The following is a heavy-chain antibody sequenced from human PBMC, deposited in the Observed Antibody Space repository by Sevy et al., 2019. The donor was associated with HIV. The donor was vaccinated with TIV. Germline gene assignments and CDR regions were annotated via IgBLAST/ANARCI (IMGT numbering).Heavy chain of an antibody. J-gene: IGHJ4*02. CDR1: GFTFSDYY. Sequence: GGSLRLSCVASGFTFSDYYMSWFRQAPGKGLEWVGFIRSKAYGGTTEYAASVKGRFTISRDDSKSIAYLQMNSLKTEDTAVYYCTRDGYYYDSSGYWGQGTLVTVSS. V-gene: IGHV3-49*03. CDR3: TRDGYYYDSSGY. D-gene: IGHD3-22*01. CDR2: IRSKAYGGTT.